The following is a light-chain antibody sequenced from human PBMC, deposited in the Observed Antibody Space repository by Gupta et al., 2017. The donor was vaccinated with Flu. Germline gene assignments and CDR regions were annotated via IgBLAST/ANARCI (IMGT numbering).Light chain of an antibody. V-gene: IGKV1-33*01. CDR1: QDISNY. CDR2: DSS. CDR3: QQYDNLPLT. J-gene: IGKJ4*01. Sequence: DIKMTQSPSSLSASVGARVTITCQASQDISNYLNWYQQKPGKAPKLLNYDSSKLETGLPSMCSGRGSATDFTFTSSSLQPEDIATYYCQQYDNLPLTFGGGTKVEIK.